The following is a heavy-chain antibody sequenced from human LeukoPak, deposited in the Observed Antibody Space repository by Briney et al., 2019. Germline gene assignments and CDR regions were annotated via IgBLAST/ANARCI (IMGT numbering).Heavy chain of an antibody. CDR3: ASSWYGSNPGRLDN. Sequence: PGGSLRLSCAASRFTVSSNYMSWVRQAPGKGLEWVSVLYSVGTTHYADSVKGRFTISRDHSKSTPYLQMNSLRAEDTAVYYCASSWYGSNPGRLDNWGEGTLVTVSS. CDR2: LYSVGTT. J-gene: IGHJ4*02. CDR1: RFTVSSNY. D-gene: IGHD6-13*01. V-gene: IGHV3-53*01.